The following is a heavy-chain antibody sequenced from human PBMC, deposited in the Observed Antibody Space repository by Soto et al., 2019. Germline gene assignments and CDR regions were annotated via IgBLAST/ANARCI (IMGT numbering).Heavy chain of an antibody. CDR2: IILMFGKR. CDR3: ARQEYCSSTSCYKVDS. V-gene: IGHV1-69*13. D-gene: IGHD2-2*02. Sequence: SVKVSCKASGGTFSSYGINWVRQAPGQGLERMGGIILMFGKRSYAQKFQGRVTITADESMSTVYMELSSLKASDTAMYYCARQEYCSSTSCYKVDSWGQGTLVTVSS. CDR1: GGTFSSYG. J-gene: IGHJ4*02.